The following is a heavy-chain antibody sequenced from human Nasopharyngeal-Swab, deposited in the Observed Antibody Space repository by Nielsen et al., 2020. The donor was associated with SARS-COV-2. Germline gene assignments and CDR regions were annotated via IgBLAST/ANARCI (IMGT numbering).Heavy chain of an antibody. CDR1: GFTFSSYS. CDR3: ARDRARDDYGDYVPPDY. V-gene: IGHV3-21*01. J-gene: IGHJ4*02. Sequence: GESLKLSCAASGFTFSSYSMNWVRQAPGKGLEWVSSISSSSSYIYYADSVKGRFTISRDNAKNSLYLQMNSLRAEDTAVYYCARDRARDDYGDYVPPDYWGQGTLVTVSS. D-gene: IGHD4-17*01. CDR2: ISSSSSYI.